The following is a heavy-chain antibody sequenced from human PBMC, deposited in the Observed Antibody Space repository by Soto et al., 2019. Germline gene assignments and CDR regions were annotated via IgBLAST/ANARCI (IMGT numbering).Heavy chain of an antibody. J-gene: IGHJ4*02. Sequence: GGSLRLSCAASGFTFSSYAMHWVRQAPGKGLEWVAVISYDGSNKYYADSVKGRFTISRDNSKNTLYLQMNSLRAEDTAVYYCATGITMVRGVISHYWGQGTLVTVSS. CDR2: ISYDGSNK. CDR3: ATGITMVRGVISHY. D-gene: IGHD3-10*01. V-gene: IGHV3-30-3*01. CDR1: GFTFSSYA.